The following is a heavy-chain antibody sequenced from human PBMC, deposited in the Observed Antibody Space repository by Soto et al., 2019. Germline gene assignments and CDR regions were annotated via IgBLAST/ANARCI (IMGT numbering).Heavy chain of an antibody. CDR3: ARVSSVGAYCGGDCLDAFDI. J-gene: IGHJ3*02. V-gene: IGHV1-3*01. CDR2: INAGNGNT. D-gene: IGHD2-21*02. Sequence: QVQRVQSGAEVKKPGASVKVSCKASGYTFTSYAMHWVRQAPGQRLEWMGWINAGNGNTKYSQKFQGRVTITRDTSASTAYMELSSLRSEDTAVYYCARVSSVGAYCGGDCLDAFDIWGQGTMVTVSS. CDR1: GYTFTSYA.